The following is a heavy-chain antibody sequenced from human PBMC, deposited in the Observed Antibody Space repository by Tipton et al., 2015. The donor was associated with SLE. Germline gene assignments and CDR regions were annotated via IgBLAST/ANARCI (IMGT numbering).Heavy chain of an antibody. D-gene: IGHD4-17*01. CDR3: AKDPYGDYVEWFDP. CDR2: ISSSGSTI. J-gene: IGHJ5*02. Sequence: SLRLSCAASGFTFSDYYMSWIRQAPGKGLEWVSYISSSGSTIYYADSVKGRFTISRDNAKNSLYLQMNSLRAEDTAVYYCAKDPYGDYVEWFDPWGQGTLVTVSP. V-gene: IGHV3-11*04. CDR1: GFTFSDYY.